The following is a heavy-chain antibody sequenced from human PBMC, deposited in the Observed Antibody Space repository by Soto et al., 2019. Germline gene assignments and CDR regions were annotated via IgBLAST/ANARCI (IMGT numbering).Heavy chain of an antibody. Sequence: SETLSLTCAVYGGSFSGYYWSWIRQPPGKGLEWIGEINHSGSTNYNPSLKCRVTISVDTSKNQFSLKLSSVTAADTAVYYCARGRYYDFWSGYYSGPTFDYWGQGTLVTVSS. V-gene: IGHV4-34*01. CDR2: INHSGST. CDR3: ARGRYYDFWSGYYSGPTFDY. D-gene: IGHD3-3*01. CDR1: GGSFSGYY. J-gene: IGHJ4*02.